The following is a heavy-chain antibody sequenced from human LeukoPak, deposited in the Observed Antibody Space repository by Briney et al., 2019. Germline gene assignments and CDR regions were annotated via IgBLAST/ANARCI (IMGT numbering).Heavy chain of an antibody. CDR3: ARVEGSWSLHYTDV. CDR2: IYTSGST. J-gene: IGHJ6*03. D-gene: IGHD6-13*01. V-gene: IGHV4-4*07. CDR1: GGSISSYY. Sequence: SETLSLTCTVSGGSISSYYWSWIRQPAGKGLEWIGRIYTSGSTNYNPSLKSRVTMSVDTSKNQFSLKLSSVTAADTAVYYCARVEGSWSLHYTDVWGKGTTVTVSS.